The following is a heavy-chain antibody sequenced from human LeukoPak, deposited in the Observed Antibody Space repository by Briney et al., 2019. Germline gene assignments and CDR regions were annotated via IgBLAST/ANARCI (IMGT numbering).Heavy chain of an antibody. V-gene: IGHV3-23*01. CDR3: ARDISSGHYFFDY. J-gene: IGHJ4*02. CDR2: ITDSAEST. D-gene: IGHD3-22*01. CDR1: GFTFSNYG. Sequence: GGSLRLSCAASGFTFSNYGMSWVRQAPGKGLEWVSGITDSAESTYYADSVKGRFTISRDNSKKTLYLQMNSLRAEDTAVYYCARDISSGHYFFDYWGQGTLVTVSS.